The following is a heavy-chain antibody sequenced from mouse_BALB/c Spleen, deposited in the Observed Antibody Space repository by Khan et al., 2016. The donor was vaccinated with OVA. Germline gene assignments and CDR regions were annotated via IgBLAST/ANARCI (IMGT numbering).Heavy chain of an antibody. CDR2: IWGDGST. J-gene: IGHJ4*01. CDR3: ARAYYGNYREAMDY. V-gene: IGHV2-6-7*01. CDR1: GFSLNDYG. D-gene: IGHD2-10*01. Sequence: QMQLEESGPGLVAPSQSLSITCTVSGFSLNDYGVNWVRQPPGKGLEWLGMIWGDGSTDYNSALKSRLSISKDKSKSQVFLKMNSLQTDDTAMYYCARAYYGNYREAMDYWGQGTSVTVSS.